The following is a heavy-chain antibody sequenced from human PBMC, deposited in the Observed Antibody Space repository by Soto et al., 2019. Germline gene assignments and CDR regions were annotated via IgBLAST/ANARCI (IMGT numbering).Heavy chain of an antibody. CDR3: ARPSIAAAGMSYYYGMDV. Sequence: GESLKISCMGSGYSFSSYWIGWVRQMPGKGLEWMGIINLGDSDTRYSPSFQGQVTISADKSISTAYLQWSSLKASDTAMYYCARPSIAAAGMSYYYGMDVWGQGTTVTVSS. V-gene: IGHV5-51*01. D-gene: IGHD6-13*01. CDR2: INLGDSDT. J-gene: IGHJ6*02. CDR1: GYSFSSYW.